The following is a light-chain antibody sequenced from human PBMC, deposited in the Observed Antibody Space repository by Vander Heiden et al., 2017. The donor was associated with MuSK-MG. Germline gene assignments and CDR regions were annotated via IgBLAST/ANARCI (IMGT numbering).Light chain of an antibody. CDR2: APS. V-gene: IGKV1-NL1*01. J-gene: IGKJ2*01. CDR1: QVISNS. Sequence: DIQMTQSPSSLSASVGDRVTITCRASQVISNSIAWYQQKPGKVPKLLLYAPSRLESGVPSRFSGSGFGADYTLTIRSLQPEDSATYYCQQDDYSPRTFGQGTKLEI. CDR3: QQDDYSPRT.